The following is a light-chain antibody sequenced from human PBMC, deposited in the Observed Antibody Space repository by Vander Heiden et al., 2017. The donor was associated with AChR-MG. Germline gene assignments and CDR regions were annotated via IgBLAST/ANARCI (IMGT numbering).Light chain of an antibody. V-gene: IGKV1-39*01. CDR1: QSISSY. CDR2: AAS. CDR3: QQRYNTPLT. J-gene: IGKJ4*01. Sequence: DIQMTQSPSSLSASVGDRVTITCRASQSISSYLNWYQQKPGKAPKLLIYAASSLQSGVPSRFSGSGSGTDFTLTISSLQPEDFATYYCQQRYNTPLTFGGGTKVEI.